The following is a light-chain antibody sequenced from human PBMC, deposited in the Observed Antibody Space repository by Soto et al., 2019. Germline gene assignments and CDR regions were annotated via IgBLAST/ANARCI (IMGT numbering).Light chain of an antibody. V-gene: IGLV2-14*02. Sequence: QSALTQPASVSGSPGQSITISCTGTNGDVGSYDLVSWYQRYPGEAPKLIIYEVSNRPSGVSNRFSGSKSGNTASLTISGLQAEDEADYYCSSYTSSNLYVFGTGTKLTVL. CDR3: SSYTSSNLYV. CDR2: EVS. CDR1: NGDVGSYDL. J-gene: IGLJ1*01.